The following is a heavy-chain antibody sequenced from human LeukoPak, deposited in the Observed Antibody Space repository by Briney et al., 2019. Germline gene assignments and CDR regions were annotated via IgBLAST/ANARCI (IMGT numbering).Heavy chain of an antibody. Sequence: PSETLSLTCTVSGGSISSYYWSWIQQPPGKGLEWIGYIYYSGSTNYNPSLKSRVTISVDTSKNQFSLKLSSVTAADTAVYYCARKSYPFDYWGQGTLVTVSS. V-gene: IGHV4-59*01. D-gene: IGHD1-26*01. CDR1: GGSISSYY. CDR3: ARKSYPFDY. J-gene: IGHJ4*02. CDR2: IYYSGST.